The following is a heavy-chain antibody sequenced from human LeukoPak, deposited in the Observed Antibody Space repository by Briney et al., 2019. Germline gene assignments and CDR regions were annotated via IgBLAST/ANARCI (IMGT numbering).Heavy chain of an antibody. CDR3: AREVSYSSVAWFDP. CDR2: INAGNGNT. D-gene: IGHD6-25*01. V-gene: IGHV1-3*03. J-gene: IGHJ5*02. CDR1: GFTFSSYA. Sequence: GGSLRLSCAASGFTFSSYAMHWVRQAPGQRLEWMGWINAGNGNTKYSQEFQGRVTITRDTSASTAYMELSSLRSEDMAVYYCAREVSYSSVAWFDPWGQGTLVTVSS.